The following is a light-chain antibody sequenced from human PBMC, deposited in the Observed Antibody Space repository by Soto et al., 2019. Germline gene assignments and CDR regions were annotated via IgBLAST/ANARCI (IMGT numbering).Light chain of an antibody. Sequence: QSALTQLASVSGSPGQSITISCTGTSSDGGGYNYVSWYQQHTGKTPTLMIYDVSNRPSGVSNRFSGSKSGTTASLTISALQAEDEAEYYCSSYTSSSTYVFGTGTKVTVL. CDR2: DVS. CDR3: SSYTSSSTYV. J-gene: IGLJ1*01. V-gene: IGLV2-14*01. CDR1: SSDGGGYNY.